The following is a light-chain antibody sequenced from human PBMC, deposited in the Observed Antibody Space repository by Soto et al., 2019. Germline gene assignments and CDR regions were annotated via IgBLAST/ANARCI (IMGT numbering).Light chain of an antibody. V-gene: IGLV1-40*01. Sequence: QSVLTQPPSVSGGPGQRVTISCTGSSSNIGAGYDVHWYQQLPGTAPKLLIYGNSNRPSGVPDRFSGSKSGTSASLAITGLQAEDDADYYCTSYDSSLSGYVFGPVT. CDR1: SSNIGAGYD. CDR2: GNS. CDR3: TSYDSSLSGYV. J-gene: IGLJ1*01.